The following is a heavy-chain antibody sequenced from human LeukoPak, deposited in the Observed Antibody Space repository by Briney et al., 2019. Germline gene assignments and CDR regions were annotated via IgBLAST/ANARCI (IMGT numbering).Heavy chain of an antibody. Sequence: SVTVSCKASGGTFSSYAISWVRQDPGQGLEWMGGIIAVFGTANYAQKFQGRVTITTDESTSTAYMELSSLRSEDTYVDVRSRGRKYYYCSGYDDWGQGTLVTVSS. V-gene: IGHV1-69*05. CDR3: SRGRKYYYCSGYDD. CDR2: IIAVFGTA. J-gene: IGHJ4*02. D-gene: IGHD2-15*01. CDR1: GGTFSSYA.